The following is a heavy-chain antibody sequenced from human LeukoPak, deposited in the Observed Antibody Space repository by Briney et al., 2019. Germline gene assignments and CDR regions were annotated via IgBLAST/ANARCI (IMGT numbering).Heavy chain of an antibody. CDR1: GFTVSSNH. Sequence: GGSLRLSCAASGFTVSSNHMSWVRQAPGKGLEWVSVIYSGGTTDYADSVKGRFTISRDNSKNTLYLQMNSLRAEDTAVYYCASGYSYGRLFDYWGQGTLVTVSS. CDR2: IYSGGTT. CDR3: ASGYSYGRLFDY. J-gene: IGHJ4*02. V-gene: IGHV3-53*01. D-gene: IGHD5-18*01.